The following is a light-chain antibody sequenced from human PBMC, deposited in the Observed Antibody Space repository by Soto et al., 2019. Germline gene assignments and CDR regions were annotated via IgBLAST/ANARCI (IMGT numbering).Light chain of an antibody. J-gene: IGLJ1*01. CDR3: SSYTSSSTYV. Sequence: QSALTQPASVSGSPGQSITISCTGTSSDVGGYNYVSWYQQHPGKAPKLMIYDVSNRPSGVSNRFSGSKSGNTASLTISGLQAEDEADYYCSSYTSSSTYVFGPGTKVHVL. CDR2: DVS. CDR1: SSDVGGYNY. V-gene: IGLV2-14*01.